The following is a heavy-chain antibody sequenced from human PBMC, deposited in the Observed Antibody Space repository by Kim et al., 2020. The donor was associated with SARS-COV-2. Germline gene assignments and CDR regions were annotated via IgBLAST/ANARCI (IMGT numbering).Heavy chain of an antibody. CDR3: ARLRDDYGDYGVRTLDNWFDP. D-gene: IGHD4-17*01. CDR2: IIPIFGTA. V-gene: IGHV1-69*13. J-gene: IGHJ5*02. CDR1: GGTFSSYA. Sequence: SVKVSCKASGGTFSSYAISWVRQAPGQGLEWMGGIIPIFGTANYAQKFQGRVTITADESTSTAYMELSSLRSEDTAVYYCARLRDDYGDYGVRTLDNWFDPWGQGTLVTVSS.